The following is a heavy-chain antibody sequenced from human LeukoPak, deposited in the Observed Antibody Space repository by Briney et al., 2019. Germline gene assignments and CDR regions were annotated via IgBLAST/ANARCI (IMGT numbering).Heavy chain of an antibody. CDR1: GYSISSGYY. V-gene: IGHV4-38-2*02. D-gene: IGHD2-15*01. J-gene: IGHJ4*02. CDR2: MYQSGST. Sequence: SETLSLTCTVSGYSISSGYYWGWIRQPPGKGLEWIAGMYQSGSTYYNLSLKSRVTISVDTSKNQFSLKLSSVTAADTAVYYCARANPPFATDFDYWGQGTLVTVSS. CDR3: ARANPPFATDFDY.